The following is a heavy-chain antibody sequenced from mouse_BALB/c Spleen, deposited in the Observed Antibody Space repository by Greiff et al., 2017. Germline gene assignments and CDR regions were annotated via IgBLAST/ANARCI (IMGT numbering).Heavy chain of an antibody. Sequence: EVQGVESGGGLVKPGGSLKLSCAASGFTFSSYAMSWVRQSPEKRLEWVAEISSGGSYTYYPDTVTGRFTISRDNAKNTLYLEMSSLRTEDTAMYYCAREGDFGTVVTMDYWGQGTSVTVSS. CDR3: AREGDFGTVVTMDY. CDR2: ISSGGSYT. J-gene: IGHJ4*01. V-gene: IGHV5-9-4*01. CDR1: GFTFSSYA. D-gene: IGHD1-1*01.